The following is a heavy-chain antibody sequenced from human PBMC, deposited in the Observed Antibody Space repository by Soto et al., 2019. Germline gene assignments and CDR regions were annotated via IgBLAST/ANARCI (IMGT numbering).Heavy chain of an antibody. CDR2: ISSRGVTI. CDR1: GFTFGNYY. V-gene: IGHV3-11*01. CDR3: ARVTASGWFVNGRDYFDH. J-gene: IGHJ4*02. Sequence: LRLSCNVSGFTFGNYYMSWIRQAPGKGLESISYISSRGVTIYYADSVKGRFTISRDNAKNSLFLQMDSLRAEDTAVYYCARVTASGWFVNGRDYFDHWGQGTLVTVSS. D-gene: IGHD6-19*01.